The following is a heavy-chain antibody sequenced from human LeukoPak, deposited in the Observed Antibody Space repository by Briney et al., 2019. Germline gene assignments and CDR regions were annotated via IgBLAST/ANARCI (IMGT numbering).Heavy chain of an antibody. CDR3: ARGGDFWSGYYRSYYFDY. V-gene: IGHV4-34*01. Sequence: PSETLSLTCAVYGGSFSGYYWSLIRQPPGKGLEWIGEINHSGSTNYNPSLKSRVTISVDTSKNQFSLKLSSVAAADTAVYYCARGGDFWSGYYRSYYFDYWGQGTLVTVSS. J-gene: IGHJ4*02. D-gene: IGHD3-3*01. CDR2: INHSGST. CDR1: GGSFSGYY.